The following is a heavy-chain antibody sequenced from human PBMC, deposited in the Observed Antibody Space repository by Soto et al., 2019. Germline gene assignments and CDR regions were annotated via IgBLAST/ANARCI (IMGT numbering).Heavy chain of an antibody. V-gene: IGHV4-59*01. CDR3: ARDGYDGSGSPYPAY. CDR2: IYYLGST. Sequence: SETLSLTCSVSGGSMSEYLWSWIRQSPWKGLEWIGYIYYLGSTDYNPSRKSRVTISVDTSKRQFSLRLTSVTAADTAVYYCARDGYDGSGSPYPAYWGPGTQVTVSS. CDR1: GGSMSEYL. J-gene: IGHJ4*02. D-gene: IGHD3-10*01.